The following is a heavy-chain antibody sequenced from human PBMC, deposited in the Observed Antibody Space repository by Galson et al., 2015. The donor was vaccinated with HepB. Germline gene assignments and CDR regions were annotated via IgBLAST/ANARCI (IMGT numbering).Heavy chain of an antibody. V-gene: IGHV1-69*13. CDR1: GGTFSIYA. Sequence: SVKVSCKASGGTFSIYAISWVRQAPGQGLEWMGGIIPIFGTANYAQKFQGRVTITADESTSTAYMELSSLRSEDTAVYYCASATNIVGARPFDYWGQGTLVTVSS. CDR2: IIPIFGTA. D-gene: IGHD1-26*01. CDR3: ASATNIVGARPFDY. J-gene: IGHJ4*02.